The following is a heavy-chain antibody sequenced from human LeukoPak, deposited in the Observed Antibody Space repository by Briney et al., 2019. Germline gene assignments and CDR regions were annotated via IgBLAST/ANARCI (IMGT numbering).Heavy chain of an antibody. V-gene: IGHV4-59*01. J-gene: IGHJ4*02. Sequence: SETLSLTCTVSGGSISSYYWSWIRQPPGKGLEWIGYIYYSGGTNYNPSLKSRVTISVDTSKNQFSLKLSSVTAADTAVYYCARTIAAAATDPGYFDYWGQGTLVTVSS. CDR1: GGSISSYY. CDR3: ARTIAAAATDPGYFDY. CDR2: IYYSGGT. D-gene: IGHD6-13*01.